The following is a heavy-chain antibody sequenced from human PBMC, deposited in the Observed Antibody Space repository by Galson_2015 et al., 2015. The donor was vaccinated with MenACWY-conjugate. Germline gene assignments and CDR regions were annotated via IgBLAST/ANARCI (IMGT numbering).Heavy chain of an antibody. CDR1: GFTFSSSA. CDR2: ISGSGDTT. D-gene: IGHD3-22*01. V-gene: IGHV3-23*01. CDR3: AKRLGSNYSGYAYYFEY. J-gene: IGHJ4*02. Sequence: SLRLSCAASGFTFSSSAMSWVRQAPGKGLEWVSVISGSGDTTYYAESVMGRFTISRDNSKNTLYLQMNSLRAEDTAVYYCAKRLGSNYSGYAYYFEYWGQGALVTVSS.